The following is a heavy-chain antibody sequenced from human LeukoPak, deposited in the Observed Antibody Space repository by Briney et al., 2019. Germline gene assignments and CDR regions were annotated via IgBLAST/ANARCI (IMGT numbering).Heavy chain of an antibody. CDR2: INSGSTTI. CDR1: GFTFSTYS. J-gene: IGHJ4*02. CDR3: ARRDRGDY. V-gene: IGHV3-48*04. Sequence: GGSLRLSWAAAGFTFSTYSMSWVRQAPGRGREWVSYINSGSTTISYADSVKGRFTISRDNAKHSLYLQMNSLRVEYTAVYYCARRDRGDYWGQGTLVTVSS. D-gene: IGHD1-14*01.